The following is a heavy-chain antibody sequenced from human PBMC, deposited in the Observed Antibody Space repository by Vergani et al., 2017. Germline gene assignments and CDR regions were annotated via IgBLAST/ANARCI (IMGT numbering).Heavy chain of an antibody. D-gene: IGHD5-18*01. Sequence: EVQLVESGGGLVQPGGSLRLSCAASGFTFSSYEMNWVRQAPGKGLEWVSYISSSGSTIYYADSVNGRFTISRDNAKNSLYLQMNSQRAEDTAVYYFAREDTDMDPKFYYGGEGTLVTLSS. V-gene: IGHV3-48*03. J-gene: IGHJ4*02. CDR3: AREDTDMDPKFYY. CDR2: ISSSGSTI. CDR1: GFTFSSYE.